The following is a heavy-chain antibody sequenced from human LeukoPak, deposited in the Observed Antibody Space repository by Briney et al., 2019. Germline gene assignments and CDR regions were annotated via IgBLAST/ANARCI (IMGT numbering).Heavy chain of an antibody. J-gene: IGHJ4*02. CDR1: GGSISSSSYY. CDR2: IYYSGST. V-gene: IGHV4-39*07. CDR3: ARGQRGGDY. D-gene: IGHD6-25*01. Sequence: SETLSLTCTVSGGSISSSSYYWGWIRQPPGKGLEWIGSIYYSGSTYYNPSLKSRVTISVDTSKNQFSLKLSSVTAADTAVYYCARGQRGGDYWGQGTLVTVSS.